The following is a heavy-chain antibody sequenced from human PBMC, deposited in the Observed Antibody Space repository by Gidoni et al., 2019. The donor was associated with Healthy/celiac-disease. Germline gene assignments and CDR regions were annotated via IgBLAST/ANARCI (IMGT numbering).Heavy chain of an antibody. CDR1: GFTFSRCG. CDR2: IWYDGSNK. V-gene: IGHV3-33*01. CDR3: AREGDCSSTSCPNYYYYYGMDV. Sequence: QVQLVESGGGVVQPGRSLRLSWSAPGFTFSRCGVHWARQAPVKGLEWVAVIWYDGSNKCYADSVKGRFTSSRDNSKNTLYLQMNSLRAEDTAVYYCAREGDCSSTSCPNYYYYYGMDVWGQGTTVTVSS. J-gene: IGHJ6*02. D-gene: IGHD2-2*01.